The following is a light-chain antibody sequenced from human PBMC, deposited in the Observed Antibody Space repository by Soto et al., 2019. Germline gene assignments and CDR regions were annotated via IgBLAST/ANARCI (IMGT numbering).Light chain of an antibody. CDR1: QSVSSY. J-gene: IGKJ5*01. CDR3: QQRSNWPPRIT. CDR2: DAS. V-gene: IGKV3-11*01. Sequence: EIVLTQSPATLSLSPGERATLSCRASQSVSSYLAWYQQKPGQAPRLLIYDASNRATGIPARFSGNGSGTDFTLTISSLKPEDFAVYYCQQRSNWPPRITFGQGTRLEIK.